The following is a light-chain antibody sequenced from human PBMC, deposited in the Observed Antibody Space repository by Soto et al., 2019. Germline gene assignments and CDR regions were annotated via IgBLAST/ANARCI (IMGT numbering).Light chain of an antibody. CDR1: SSDVGGSNY. V-gene: IGLV2-14*01. Sequence: QSVLAQPASESVSPRQSITISCTGTSSDVGGSNYVSWYQQLPGKAPKLMIYDVSDRPSGVSNRFSGSKSGNTASLTISGLQAEDDADYYCRLYKRRSSYVFGTGTNVTV. CDR2: DVS. CDR3: RLYKRRSSYV. J-gene: IGLJ1*01.